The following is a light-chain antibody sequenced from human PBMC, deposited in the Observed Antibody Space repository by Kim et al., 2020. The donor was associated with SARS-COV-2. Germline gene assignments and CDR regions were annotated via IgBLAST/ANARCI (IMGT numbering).Light chain of an antibody. V-gene: IGLV1-44*01. Sequence: GQMVTISCSGSSSNIGSNTVNWYQHLPGTAPKLLIYSNNQRPSGVPDRFSGSKSGTSASLAISGLQSEDEADYYCAAWDDSLNGWVFGGGTQLTVL. CDR1: SSNIGSNT. CDR2: SNN. J-gene: IGLJ3*02. CDR3: AAWDDSLNGWV.